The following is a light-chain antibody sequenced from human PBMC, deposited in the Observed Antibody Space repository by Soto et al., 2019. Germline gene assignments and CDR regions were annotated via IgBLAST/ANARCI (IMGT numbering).Light chain of an antibody. V-gene: IGLV2-11*01. J-gene: IGLJ1*01. CDR1: SSDVGGYNY. CDR2: DVT. CDR3: CSYAGSYTYV. Sequence: QSVLTQPRSVSGSPGQSVNISCTGTSSDVGGYNYVSWYQQHPGKAPKVMIYDVTERPSGVPDRFSGSESGNTASLTISGLQVEDEADYYCCSYAGSYTYVFGIGTKVTVL.